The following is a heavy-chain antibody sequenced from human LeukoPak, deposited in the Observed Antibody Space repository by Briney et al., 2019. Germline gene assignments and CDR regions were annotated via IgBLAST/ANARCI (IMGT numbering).Heavy chain of an antibody. V-gene: IGHV1-18*01. CDR3: AGGRLGSYYNGDY. CDR2: ISTYNGNT. CDR1: GYTFTTYG. D-gene: IGHD3-10*01. J-gene: IGHJ4*02. Sequence: ASVKVSCKASGYTFTTYGISWVRQAPGQGLEWMGWISTYNGNTNYAQKLQGRVTMTTDTSASTAYMELRSLRSDDTAVYFCAGGRLGSYYNGDYWGQGTLVTVSS.